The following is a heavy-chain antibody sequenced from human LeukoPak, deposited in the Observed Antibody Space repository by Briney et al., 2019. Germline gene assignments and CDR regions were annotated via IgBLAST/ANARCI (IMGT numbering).Heavy chain of an antibody. D-gene: IGHD2-15*01. J-gene: IGHJ6*02. Sequence: SETLSLTCTVSGGSISSGSYYWSWIRQPAGKGLEWIGRIYTSASTNYNPSLKSRVTISVDTSKNQFSLKLSSVTAADTAVYYCARAGYCSGGSCYGYYYYYGMDVWGQGTTVTVSS. V-gene: IGHV4-61*02. CDR1: GGSISSGSYY. CDR2: IYTSAST. CDR3: ARAGYCSGGSCYGYYYYYGMDV.